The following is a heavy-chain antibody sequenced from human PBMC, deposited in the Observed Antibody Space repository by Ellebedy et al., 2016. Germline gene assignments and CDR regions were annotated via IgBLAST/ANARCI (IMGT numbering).Heavy chain of an antibody. D-gene: IGHD6-19*01. CDR1: GFSLSNARMG. CDR2: IFSNDEK. J-gene: IGHJ6*02. V-gene: IGHV2-26*01. CDR3: ARINGSSGWYVDYYYYGMDV. Sequence: SGPTLVKPTETLTLTCTVSGFSLSNARMGVSWIRQPPGKALEWLAHIFSNDEKSYSTSLKSRLTISKDTSKSQVVLTMTNMDPVDTATYYCARINGSSGWYVDYYYYGMDVWGQGTTVTVSS.